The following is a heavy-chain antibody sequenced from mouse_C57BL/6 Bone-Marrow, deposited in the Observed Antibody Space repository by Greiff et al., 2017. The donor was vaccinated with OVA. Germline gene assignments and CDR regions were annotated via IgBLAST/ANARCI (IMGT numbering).Heavy chain of an antibody. CDR1: GYTFTSYW. CDR3: AEDYEGYCDV. CDR2: LNPSSGYT. Sequence: QVHVKQSGAELAQPGASVKLSCKASGYTFTSYWMHWVKQRPGQGLGWIGYLNPSSGYTKYNQTFKDKATLTADKSSSTAYMQLSSLTYEDSAVYYGAEDYEGYCDVWGTGTTVTVSS. V-gene: IGHV1-7*01. D-gene: IGHD2-4*01. J-gene: IGHJ1*03.